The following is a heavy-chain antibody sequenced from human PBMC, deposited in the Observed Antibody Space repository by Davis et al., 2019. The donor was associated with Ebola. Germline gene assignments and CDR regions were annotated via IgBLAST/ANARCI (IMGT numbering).Heavy chain of an antibody. Sequence: GESLKISCAASGFTFSSYGMHWVRQAPGKGLEWVAVIWYDGSNKYYEDSVKGRFTISRDNSKNTLYLQMHSLRAEDTAVYYCARGEAAGTPFDYWGQGTLVTVSS. CDR1: GFTFSSYG. D-gene: IGHD6-13*01. J-gene: IGHJ4*02. CDR2: IWYDGSNK. V-gene: IGHV3-33*01. CDR3: ARGEAAGTPFDY.